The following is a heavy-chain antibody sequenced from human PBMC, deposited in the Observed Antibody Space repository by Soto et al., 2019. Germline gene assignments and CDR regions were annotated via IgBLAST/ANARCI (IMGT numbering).Heavy chain of an antibody. D-gene: IGHD3-10*01. V-gene: IGHV3-21*01. CDR3: ARDMDPNWFDP. CDR2: ISSSSSYI. J-gene: IGHJ5*02. CDR1: GFTFSSYS. Sequence: EVQLVESGGGLVKPGGSLRLSCAASGFTFSSYSMNWVRQAPGKGLEWVSSISSSSSYIYYADSVKGRFTISRDNAKNSLYLPMNSLRAEDTAVYYWARDMDPNWFDPWGQGTLVTVSS.